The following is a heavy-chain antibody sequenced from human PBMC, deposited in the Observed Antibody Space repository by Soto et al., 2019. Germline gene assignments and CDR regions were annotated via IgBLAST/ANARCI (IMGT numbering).Heavy chain of an antibody. CDR3: ASHWLGGGPYYVSGVAF. V-gene: IGHV4-59*01. D-gene: IGHD6-19*01. J-gene: IGHJ6*04. CDR1: GGSLSSYY. CDR2: IYYSGST. Sequence: PSETLSLTCVVSGGSLSSYYWSWIRQPPGKGLEWIGYIYYSGSTNYNPSLKSRVTISGDTSKNQFSLKMSSVTAADTAVYYCASHWLGGGPYYVSGVAFWGKGTTVPVS.